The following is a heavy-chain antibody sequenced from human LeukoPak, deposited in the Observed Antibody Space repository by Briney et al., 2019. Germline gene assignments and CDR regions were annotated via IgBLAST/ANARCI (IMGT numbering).Heavy chain of an antibody. D-gene: IGHD1-26*01. CDR1: GYSISSGYY. Sequence: SETLSLTCTVSGYSISSGYYWGWIRQPPGKGLEWIGSIYHSGSTYYNPSLKSRVTISVDTSKNQFSLQLNSVTPEDTAVYYCARDLMGATKTNWFDPWGQGTLVTVSS. J-gene: IGHJ5*02. CDR2: IYHSGST. CDR3: ARDLMGATKTNWFDP. V-gene: IGHV4-38-2*02.